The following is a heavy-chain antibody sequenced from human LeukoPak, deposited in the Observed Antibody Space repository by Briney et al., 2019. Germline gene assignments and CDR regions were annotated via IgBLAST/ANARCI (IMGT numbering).Heavy chain of an antibody. CDR3: ASTRISGSGWYRADY. V-gene: IGHV5-51*01. CDR1: GYRFTEFW. Sequence: KDGESLKISCKASGYRFTEFWIAWVRRTPGKGLEWMGIIYPGDSDVRYSPSFQGQVIISADKSISTAYTELSSLRSEDTAIYYCASTRISGSGWYRADYWGQGTLVTVSS. D-gene: IGHD6-19*01. CDR2: IYPGDSDV. J-gene: IGHJ4*02.